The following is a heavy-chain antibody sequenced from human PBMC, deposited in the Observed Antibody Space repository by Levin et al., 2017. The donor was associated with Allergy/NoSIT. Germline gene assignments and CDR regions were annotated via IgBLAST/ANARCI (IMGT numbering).Heavy chain of an antibody. CDR1: GFTFSSYG. Sequence: GESLKISCAASGFTFSSYGMHWVRQAPGKGLEWVAVIWYDGSNKYYADSVKGRFTISRDNSKNTLYLQMNSLRAEDTAVYYCARVYYDSSGYYYFWGQGTLVTVSS. D-gene: IGHD3-22*01. CDR2: IWYDGSNK. CDR3: ARVYYDSSGYYYF. V-gene: IGHV3-33*01. J-gene: IGHJ4*02.